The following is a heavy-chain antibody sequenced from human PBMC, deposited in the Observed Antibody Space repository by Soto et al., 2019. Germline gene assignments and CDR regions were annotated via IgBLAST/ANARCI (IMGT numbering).Heavy chain of an antibody. CDR2: ISSSSSYI. V-gene: IGHV3-21*01. Sequence: GGSLRLSCAASGFTFSSYSMNWVRQAPGKGLEWVSSISSSSSYIYYADSVKGRFTISRDNAKNSLYLQMNSLRAEDTAVYYCARAWSGYPTYNWFDPWGQGTLVTVSS. D-gene: IGHD3-3*01. J-gene: IGHJ5*02. CDR3: ARAWSGYPTYNWFDP. CDR1: GFTFSSYS.